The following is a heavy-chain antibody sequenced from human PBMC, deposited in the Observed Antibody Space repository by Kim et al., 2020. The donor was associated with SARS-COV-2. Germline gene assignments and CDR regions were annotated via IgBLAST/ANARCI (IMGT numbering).Heavy chain of an antibody. CDR1: GFTFGDYA. V-gene: IGHV3-49*04. Sequence: GGSLRLSCTASGFTFGDYAMSWVRQAPGKGLEWVGFIRSKAYGGTTEYAASVKGRFTISRDDSKSIAYLQMNSLKTEDTAVYYCTRDPGVVPAAASYYYYMDVWGKGTTVTVSS. D-gene: IGHD2-2*01. CDR2: IRSKAYGGTT. CDR3: TRDPGVVPAAASYYYYMDV. J-gene: IGHJ6*03.